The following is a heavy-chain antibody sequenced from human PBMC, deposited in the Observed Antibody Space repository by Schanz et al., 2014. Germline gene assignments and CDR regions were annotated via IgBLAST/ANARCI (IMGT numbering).Heavy chain of an antibody. Sequence: EVHLVESGGGLVKPGGSLRLSCAASGFTLSNAWMSWVRQAPGKGLEWVSSITASGDYMHYADSVKGRFTISRDNARNSLYLQMNNLRVEDTAVYYCARGPDYGSGSYSSYWGQGTLVTVSS. CDR3: ARGPDYGSGSYSSY. J-gene: IGHJ4*02. V-gene: IGHV3-21*01. CDR1: GFTLSNAW. D-gene: IGHD3-10*01. CDR2: ITASGDYM.